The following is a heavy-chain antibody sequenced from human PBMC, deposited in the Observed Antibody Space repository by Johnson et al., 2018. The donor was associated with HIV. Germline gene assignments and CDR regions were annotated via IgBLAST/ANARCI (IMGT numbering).Heavy chain of an antibody. CDR3: AKGSRARAVYDFWSGVPDAFDI. D-gene: IGHD3-3*01. V-gene: IGHV3-11*04. CDR1: GFTVSSNY. Sequence: QVQLVESGGGLVQPGGSLRLSCAASGFTVSSNYMSWIRQAPGKGLEWVSYISSSGSTIYYADSVKGRFTISRDNAKNSLYLQMNSLRPEDTAVYYCAKGSRARAVYDFWSGVPDAFDIWGQGTMVTVSS. J-gene: IGHJ3*02. CDR2: ISSSGSTI.